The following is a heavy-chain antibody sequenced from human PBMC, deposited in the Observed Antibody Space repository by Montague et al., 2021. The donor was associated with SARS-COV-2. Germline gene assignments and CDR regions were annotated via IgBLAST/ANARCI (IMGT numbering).Heavy chain of an antibody. CDR3: ASHPVFQQLYS. D-gene: IGHD6-13*01. CDR1: GASVSRINW. Sequence: SEILSLTCAVSGASVSRINWWSWVRQPPGRGMEWIAEIHHTGITNFNPSLRSRVSTSLDSSKNQLSLTLISVTAADTAIYYCASHPVFQQLYSWGQGTLVSVSS. J-gene: IGHJ4*02. V-gene: IGHV4-4*02. CDR2: IHHTGIT.